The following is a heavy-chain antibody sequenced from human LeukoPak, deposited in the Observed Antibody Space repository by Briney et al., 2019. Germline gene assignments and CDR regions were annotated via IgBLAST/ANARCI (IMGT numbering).Heavy chain of an antibody. D-gene: IGHD3-22*01. V-gene: IGHV1-18*01. CDR2: ISAYNGNT. J-gene: IGHJ2*01. CDR3: ARVHYYDSSGPIGPLDL. CDR1: GYTFTSYG. Sequence: ASVKVSCKASGYTFTSYGISWVRQAPGQGLEWMGWISAYNGNTNYAQKLQGRVTMTTDTSTSTAYMELRSLRSDDTAVYYCARVHYYDSSGPIGPLDLWGRGTLVTVSS.